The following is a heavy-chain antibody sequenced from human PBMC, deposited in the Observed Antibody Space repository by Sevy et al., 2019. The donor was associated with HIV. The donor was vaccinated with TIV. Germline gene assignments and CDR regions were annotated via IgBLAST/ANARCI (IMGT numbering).Heavy chain of an antibody. CDR2: IYYSGST. D-gene: IGHD2-2*01. Sequence: SETLSLTCTVSGGSISSGDYYWSWIRQPPGKGLEWIGYIYYSGSTYYNPSLKSRVTISVDTSKNQFSLKLSSVTAADTAMYYCARAYLRGIVVRWFDPWGQGTLVTVSS. CDR1: GGSISSGDYY. V-gene: IGHV4-30-4*01. CDR3: ARAYLRGIVVRWFDP. J-gene: IGHJ5*02.